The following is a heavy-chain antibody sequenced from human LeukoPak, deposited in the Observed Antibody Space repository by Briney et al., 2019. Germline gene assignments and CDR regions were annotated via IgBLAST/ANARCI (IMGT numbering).Heavy chain of an antibody. Sequence: SESLSLTCTVSGASISNYYWTWIRQPPGKGLECIGYISYSGSTNYNPSLKSRVSISLDTSKSQFSLKLSSMTAADTAVYYCARELKVGNTGYYFDYWGQGTLVTVSS. V-gene: IGHV4-59*01. D-gene: IGHD2/OR15-2a*01. J-gene: IGHJ4*02. CDR1: GASISNYY. CDR2: ISYSGST. CDR3: ARELKVGNTGYYFDY.